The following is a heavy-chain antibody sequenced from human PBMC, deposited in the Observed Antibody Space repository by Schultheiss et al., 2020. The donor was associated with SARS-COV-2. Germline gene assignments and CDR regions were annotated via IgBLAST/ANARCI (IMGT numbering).Heavy chain of an antibody. J-gene: IGHJ4*02. CDR1: GFPFSDYY. CDR2: ISSSSSYI. D-gene: IGHD4-17*01. CDR3: ARDYGDYGPFDY. V-gene: IGHV3-11*04. Sequence: GESLKISCAASGFPFSDYYMSWLRRAPGKGLEWVSSISSSSSYIYYADSVKGRFTISRDNAKNSLYLQMNSLRAEDTAVYYCARDYGDYGPFDYWGQGTLVTVSS.